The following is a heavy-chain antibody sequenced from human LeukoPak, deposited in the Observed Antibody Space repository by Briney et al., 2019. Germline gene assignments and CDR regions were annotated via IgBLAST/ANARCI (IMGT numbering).Heavy chain of an antibody. CDR2: INHSGST. J-gene: IGHJ4*02. V-gene: IGHV4-34*01. Sequence: SETLSLTCAVYGGSFSGYYWSWIRQPPGKGLEWIGEINHSGSTNYNPYLKSRVTITIDTSKNQFSLKLSSVTAADTAVYYCARRRTTGTTFGYWGQGTLVTVSS. D-gene: IGHD1-1*01. CDR1: GGSFSGYY. CDR3: ARRRTTGTTFGY.